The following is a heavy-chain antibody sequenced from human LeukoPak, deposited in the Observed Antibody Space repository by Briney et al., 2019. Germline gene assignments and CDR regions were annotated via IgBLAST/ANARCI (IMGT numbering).Heavy chain of an antibody. CDR3: ARTVYSSSWSTKNYYHYQMDV. CDR2: ILPGDAAT. D-gene: IGHD6-13*01. V-gene: IGHV5-51*01. CDR1: VYSFTIYW. Sequence: GESLKISCKGSVYSFTIYWTGWVRQMPGKGLEWMGIILPGDAATRYSPSFEGQIPISAAKSISPDYRQWRSPSAPDTAMYYCARTVYSSSWSTKNYYHYQMDVWGKGTTVTVSS. J-gene: IGHJ6*03.